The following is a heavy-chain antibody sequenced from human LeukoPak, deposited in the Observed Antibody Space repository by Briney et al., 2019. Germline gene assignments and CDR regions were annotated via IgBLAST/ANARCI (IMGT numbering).Heavy chain of an antibody. CDR1: GGSFSGYY. V-gene: IGHV4-34*01. CDR2: INHSGST. D-gene: IGHD3-10*01. Sequence: SETLSLTCAVYGGSFSGYYWSWIRQPPGKGLEWIGEINHSGSTNYNPSLKSRVTISVDTSKNQFSLKLSPVTAADTAVYYCARGAWFGELSYGMDVWGQGTTVTVSS. J-gene: IGHJ6*02. CDR3: ARGAWFGELSYGMDV.